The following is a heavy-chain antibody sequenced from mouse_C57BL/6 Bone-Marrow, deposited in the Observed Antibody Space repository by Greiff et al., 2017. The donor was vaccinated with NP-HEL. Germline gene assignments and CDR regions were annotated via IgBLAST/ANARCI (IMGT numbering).Heavy chain of an antibody. Sequence: QVQLQQSGAELMKPGASVKLSCKASGYTFTGYWIEWVKQRPGHGLEWIGEIFPGSGSTNYNEKFKGKATFTADTSSNTAYMQLRSLTTEDSALCYFARDIAPCYYARDYWGQGTGVTV. V-gene: IGHV1-9*01. CDR2: IFPGSGST. CDR3: ARDIAPCYYARDY. CDR1: GYTFTGYW. J-gene: IGHJ4*01. D-gene: IGHD3-3*01.